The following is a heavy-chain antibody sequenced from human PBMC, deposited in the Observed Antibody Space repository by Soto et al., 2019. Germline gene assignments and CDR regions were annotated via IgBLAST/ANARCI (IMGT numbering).Heavy chain of an antibody. D-gene: IGHD3-3*01. CDR1: GFTFSNYV. V-gene: IGHV3-23*01. Sequence: GGSLRLSCAASGFTFSNYVMSWVRQAPGKGLEWVSTISDSGGSTYCADSMKGRFTISRDNSKNTVYLQMNTLRADDTAVYYCAKGFAISGVAPLDYWGQGTLVTVSS. CDR3: AKGFAISGVAPLDY. CDR2: ISDSGGST. J-gene: IGHJ4*02.